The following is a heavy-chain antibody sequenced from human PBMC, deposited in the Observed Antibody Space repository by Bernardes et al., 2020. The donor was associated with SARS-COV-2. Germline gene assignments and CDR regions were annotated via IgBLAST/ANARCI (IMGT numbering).Heavy chain of an antibody. V-gene: IGHV1-18*01. D-gene: IGHD2-2*01. Sequence: ASVKVSCKASGYTAAKYGISWMRQAPGQGLEWMGWIAAYNGNTNYPQKFQDRVTMTSDTSTSSVYMELSSLTSEDTAMYYCARAGGGAASIDVWGQGTLVTVSA. J-gene: IGHJ3*01. CDR2: IAAYNGNT. CDR3: ARAGGGAASIDV. CDR1: GYTAAKYG.